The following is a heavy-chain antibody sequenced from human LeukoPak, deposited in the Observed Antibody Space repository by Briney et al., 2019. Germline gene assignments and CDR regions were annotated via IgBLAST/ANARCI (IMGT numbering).Heavy chain of an antibody. J-gene: IGHJ4*02. Sequence: GGSLRLSCAASGFTFSSYWMSWVRQAPGKGLEWVANIKQDGSEKYYVDSVKGRFTISRDNAKNSLYLQMNSLRAEDTAVYYCARGRVVVGASTLYYFDYWGQGTLVTVSS. D-gene: IGHD2-15*01. CDR3: ARGRVVVGASTLYYFDY. V-gene: IGHV3-7*01. CDR1: GFTFSSYW. CDR2: IKQDGSEK.